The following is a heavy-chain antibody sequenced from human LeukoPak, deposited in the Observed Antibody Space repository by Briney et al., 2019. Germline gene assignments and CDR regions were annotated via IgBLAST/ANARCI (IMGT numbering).Heavy chain of an antibody. V-gene: IGHV3-21*01. Sequence: GGSLRLSCAASGFTFSNAWMNWVRQAPGKGLEWVSSISSSSSYIYYADSVKGRFTISRDNAKNSLYLQMNSLRAEDTAVYYCARESNYDSSGYYSYYYMDVWGKGTTVTISS. CDR2: ISSSSSYI. J-gene: IGHJ6*03. D-gene: IGHD3-22*01. CDR1: GFTFSNAW. CDR3: ARESNYDSSGYYSYYYMDV.